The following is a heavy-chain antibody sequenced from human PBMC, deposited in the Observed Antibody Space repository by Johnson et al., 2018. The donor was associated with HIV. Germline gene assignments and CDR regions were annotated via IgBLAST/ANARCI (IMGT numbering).Heavy chain of an antibody. D-gene: IGHD1-7*01. CDR1: GFTFSSYA. CDR3: ARDWNNWNYGVPDAFDI. Sequence: QVQLVESGGGVVHPGRSLRLSCAASGFTFSSYAMHWVRQAPGKGPEWVAVISYDGSNKYYADSVKGGVTISRYNSKNTLYLQMNSLRAEDTAVYYCARDWNNWNYGVPDAFDIWGQGTMVTVSS. CDR2: ISYDGSNK. V-gene: IGHV3-30*04. J-gene: IGHJ3*02.